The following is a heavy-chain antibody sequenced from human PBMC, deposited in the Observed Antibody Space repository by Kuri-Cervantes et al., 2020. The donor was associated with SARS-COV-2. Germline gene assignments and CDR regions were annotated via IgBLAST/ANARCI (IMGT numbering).Heavy chain of an antibody. D-gene: IGHD3-9*01. CDR2: INPSGGTA. Sequence: ASVKVSCKASGYTFTSYYMHWVRQAPGQGLEWMGIINPSGGTANYAQKFQGRVTITADKSTSTAYMELSSLRSEDTAVYYCARASVSYYDILTGYYGTKNSPFDPWGQGTLVTVSS. J-gene: IGHJ5*02. V-gene: IGHV1-46*01. CDR1: GYTFTSYY. CDR3: ARASVSYYDILTGYYGTKNSPFDP.